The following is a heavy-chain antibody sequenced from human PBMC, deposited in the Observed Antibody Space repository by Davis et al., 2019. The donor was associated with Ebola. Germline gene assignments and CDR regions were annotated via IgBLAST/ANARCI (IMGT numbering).Heavy chain of an antibody. V-gene: IGHV4-34*01. CDR3: HGVGYYYYGMDV. Sequence: MPSETLSLTCAVHGGSFSGYYWSWIRQPPGKGLEWIGEINHSGSTNYNPSLKSRVTISVDTSKNQFSLKLSSVTAADTAVYYCHGVGYYYYGMDVWGQGTTVTVSS. J-gene: IGHJ6*02. D-gene: IGHD2-8*01. CDR2: INHSGST. CDR1: GGSFSGYY.